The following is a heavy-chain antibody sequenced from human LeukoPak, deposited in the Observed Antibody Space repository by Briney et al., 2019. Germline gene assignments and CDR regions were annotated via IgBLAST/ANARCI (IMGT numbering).Heavy chain of an antibody. V-gene: IGHV4-59*01. CDR1: GGSISSYY. D-gene: IGHD6-13*01. J-gene: IGHJ3*02. CDR3: ARDGAAAGTYASDI. CDR2: IYYSGST. Sequence: SETLSLTCTVSGGSISSYYWSWIRQPPGKGLEWIGYIYYSGSTNYNPSLKSRVTISVDTSKNQFSLKLSSVTAADTAVYYCARDGAAAGTYASDIWGQGTMVTVSS.